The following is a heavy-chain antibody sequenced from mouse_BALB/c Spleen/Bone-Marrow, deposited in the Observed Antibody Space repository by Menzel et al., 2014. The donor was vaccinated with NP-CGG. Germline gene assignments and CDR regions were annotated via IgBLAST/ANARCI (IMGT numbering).Heavy chain of an antibody. D-gene: IGHD1-1*01. CDR1: GYTFTRYV. V-gene: IGHV1-14*01. J-gene: IGHJ4*01. Sequence: EVQLQQSGPELVKPGASVKMSCKASGYTFTRYVMYWVKQKPGQGLEWIGYINPYNDGTKYNEKFKGKATLTSGKSSSTAYMELSSLTSEDSAVYYCARSLLRADYWGQGTSVTVSS. CDR2: INPYNDGT. CDR3: ARSLLRADY.